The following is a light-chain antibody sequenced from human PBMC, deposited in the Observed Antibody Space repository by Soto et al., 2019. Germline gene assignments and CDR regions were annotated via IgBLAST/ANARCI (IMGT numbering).Light chain of an antibody. CDR2: LGS. V-gene: IGKV2-28*01. J-gene: IGKJ1*01. Sequence: DIVMTQSPLSLPVTPGEPASISCRSSQSLLHSNGYNYLDWYLQKPGQSPQLLIYLGSNRASEVPDRFSGGGAGTEFTLKISRVEAEDVGVYYCMQALQSPRTFGQGTKVEIK. CDR3: MQALQSPRT. CDR1: QSLLHSNGYNY.